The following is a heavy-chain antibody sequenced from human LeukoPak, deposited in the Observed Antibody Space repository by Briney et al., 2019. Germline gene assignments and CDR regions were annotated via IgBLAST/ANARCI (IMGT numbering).Heavy chain of an antibody. CDR3: ARDQICSSTSCYQGASYYYYMDV. CDR1: GRSISSYY. D-gene: IGHD2-2*01. V-gene: IGHV4-59*01. CDR2: IYYSGST. Sequence: PSETLSLTCTVSGRSISSYYWSWIRHLPGGGLEWIGYIYYSGSTNYNPSLKSRVTISVDTSKNQFSLKLSSVTAADTAVYYCARDQICSSTSCYQGASYYYYMDVWGKGTTVTVSS. J-gene: IGHJ6*03.